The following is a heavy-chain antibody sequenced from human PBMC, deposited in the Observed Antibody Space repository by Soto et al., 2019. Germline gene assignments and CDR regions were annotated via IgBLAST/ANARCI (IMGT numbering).Heavy chain of an antibody. CDR1: GGSVSSGSYY. CDR3: ARLILHRVAGTRSLDY. D-gene: IGHD6-19*01. V-gene: IGHV4-61*01. CDR2: IYYSGST. J-gene: IGHJ4*02. Sequence: QVQLQESGPGLVKPSETLSLTCTVSGGSVSSGSYYWSWIRQPPGKGLEWIGYIYYSGSTNYNPSLKSRVTISVDTSKNQFSLKLSSVTAADTAVYYCARLILHRVAGTRSLDYWGQGTLDTVSS.